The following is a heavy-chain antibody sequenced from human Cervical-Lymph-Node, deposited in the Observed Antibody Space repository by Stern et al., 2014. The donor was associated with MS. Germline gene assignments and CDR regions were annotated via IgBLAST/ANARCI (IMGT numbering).Heavy chain of an antibody. CDR3: ARHDSVPRPSQLYSARDRGPGYFDY. CDR2: IYYSGFT. Sequence: VQLVESGPGLVKPSETLSLTCTVSGGSISSSTYYWAWIRQPPGKGLEWLGHIYYSGFTYYNPSLKSRVTISVDRSKNQFSLKRSSVAAADTASYYCARHDSVPRPSQLYSARDRGPGYFDYWGQGTLVTVSS. V-gene: IGHV4-39*01. J-gene: IGHJ4*02. CDR1: GGSISSSTYY. D-gene: IGHD1-26*01.